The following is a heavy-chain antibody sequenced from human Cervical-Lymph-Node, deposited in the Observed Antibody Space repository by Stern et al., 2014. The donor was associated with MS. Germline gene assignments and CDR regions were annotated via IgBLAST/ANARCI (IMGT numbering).Heavy chain of an antibody. CDR3: AREPPTSLPIAVHGSFDY. D-gene: IGHD6-19*01. Sequence: SMKGRFTISRDNSKDTLYLQMNSLRTEDTAVYYCAREPPTSLPIAVHGSFDYWGQGTLVTVSS. J-gene: IGHJ4*02. V-gene: IGHV3-30*01.